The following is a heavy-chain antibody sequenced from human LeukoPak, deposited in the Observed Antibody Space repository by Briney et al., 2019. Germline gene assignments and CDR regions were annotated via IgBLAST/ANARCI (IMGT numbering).Heavy chain of an antibody. CDR3: ARGYYDFWSGSINYFDY. V-gene: IGHV4-39*01. CDR1: GGSISRSPYY. CDR2: ISYSGST. J-gene: IGHJ4*02. D-gene: IGHD3-3*01. Sequence: SETLSLTCSVSGGSISRSPYYWGWIRQPPGKGLEWIGTISYSGSTYYNPSLKSRVTISVDTSKNQFSLKLSSVTAADTAVYYCARGYYDFWSGSINYFDYWGQGTLVTVSS.